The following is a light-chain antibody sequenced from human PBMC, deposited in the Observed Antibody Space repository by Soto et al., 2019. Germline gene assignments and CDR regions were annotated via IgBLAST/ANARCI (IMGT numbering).Light chain of an antibody. V-gene: IGKV1-5*03. CDR1: QSVGSDY. CDR3: HQYHNFPRT. CDR2: KAS. J-gene: IGKJ1*01. Sequence: TQSPGTLSLSPGERATLTCRASQSVGSDYVAWYQQKPGQAPNLLIYKASTLESGVPSRFSGSGSGTEFTLTVSSLQPDDFATYYCHQYHNFPRTFGQGTKVDI.